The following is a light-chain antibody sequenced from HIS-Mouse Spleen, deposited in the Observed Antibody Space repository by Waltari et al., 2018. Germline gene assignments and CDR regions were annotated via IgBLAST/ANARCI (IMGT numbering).Light chain of an antibody. CDR1: SSNIGSNT. CDR2: SNN. CDR3: AAWDDSLNGNYV. Sequence: QSVLTQPPSASGTPGQRVTISCSGSSSNIGSNTVNWYQQLPGTAPKLLIYSNNPRPSGVPDRFAGSKSGTSASLAIRGLQSEDEADYYCAAWDDSLNGNYVFGTGTKVTVL. J-gene: IGLJ1*01. V-gene: IGLV1-44*01.